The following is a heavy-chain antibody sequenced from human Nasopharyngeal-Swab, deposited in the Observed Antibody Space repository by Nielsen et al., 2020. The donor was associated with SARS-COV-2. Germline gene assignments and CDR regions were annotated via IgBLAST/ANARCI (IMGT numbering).Heavy chain of an antibody. CDR2: ISWNSGSI. Sequence: SLKISCAASGFTFDDYAMHWVRPAPGKGLEWVSGISWNSGSIGYADSVKGRITISRDNAKNSLYLQMNSLRAEDTALYYCAKDKELGGYYYYMDVWGKGTTVTVSS. CDR1: GFTFDDYA. CDR3: AKDKELGGYYYYMDV. D-gene: IGHD3-10*01. J-gene: IGHJ6*03. V-gene: IGHV3-9*01.